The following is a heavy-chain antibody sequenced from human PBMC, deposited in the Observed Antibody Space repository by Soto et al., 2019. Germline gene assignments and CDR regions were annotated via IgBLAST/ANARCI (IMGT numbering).Heavy chain of an antibody. CDR3: ARDLLRWNAFDI. CDR1: GFTVSSNY. D-gene: IGHD2-15*01. CDR2: IYSGGST. Sequence: GGSLRLSCAASGFTVSSNYMSWVRQAPGKGLEWVSVIYSGGSTYYADSVKGRFTISRDNSKNTLYLQMNSLRAEDTAVYYCARDLLRWNAFDIWGQGTMVTVSS. V-gene: IGHV3-66*01. J-gene: IGHJ3*02.